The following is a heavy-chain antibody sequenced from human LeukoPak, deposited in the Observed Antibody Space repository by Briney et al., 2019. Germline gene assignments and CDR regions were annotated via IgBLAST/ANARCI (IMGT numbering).Heavy chain of an antibody. CDR1: VGTFSSYA. J-gene: IGHJ6*02. Sequence: SVKVSCKASVGTFSSYAISWVRQAPGQGLEWMGRIIPILGIANYAQKFQGRVTISAYKSTSTAYIELRSLTSEDPAVYYCARGEQLEDYYYYYGMDVWGQGTTVTVSS. CDR2: IIPILGIA. V-gene: IGHV1-69*04. D-gene: IGHD6-6*01. CDR3: ARGEQLEDYYYYYGMDV.